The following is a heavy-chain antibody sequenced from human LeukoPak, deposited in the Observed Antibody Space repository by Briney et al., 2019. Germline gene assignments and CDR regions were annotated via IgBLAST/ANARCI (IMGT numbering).Heavy chain of an antibody. J-gene: IGHJ4*02. Sequence: SETLSLTCTVSGDSISSYYWSWIRQPAGKGLEWIGRIYTSGNTNYNPSLKSRVTVSVDTSKNQFSLKLSSVTAADTAVYYCARESLWFGELLSNPFYYFDYWGQGTLVTVSS. V-gene: IGHV4-4*07. D-gene: IGHD3-10*01. CDR3: ARESLWFGELLSNPFYYFDY. CDR2: IYTSGNT. CDR1: GDSISSYY.